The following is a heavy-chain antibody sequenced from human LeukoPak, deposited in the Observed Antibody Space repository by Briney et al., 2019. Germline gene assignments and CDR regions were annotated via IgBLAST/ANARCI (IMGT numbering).Heavy chain of an antibody. CDR3: ARRAVRLLRPPDY. V-gene: IGHV1-2*02. CDR1: GYTFTGYY. D-gene: IGHD4-17*01. Sequence: ASVKVSCKASGYTFTGYYMHWVRQAPGQGLGWMGWINPNSGGTNYAQKFQGRVTMTRDTSISTAYMELSRLRSDDTAVYYCARRAVRLLRPPDYWGQGTLVTVSS. CDR2: INPNSGGT. J-gene: IGHJ4*02.